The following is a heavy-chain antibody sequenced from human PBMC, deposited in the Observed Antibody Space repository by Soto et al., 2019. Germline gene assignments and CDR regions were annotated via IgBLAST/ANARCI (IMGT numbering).Heavy chain of an antibody. V-gene: IGHV1-69*04. CDR3: ARDCSGGSCYSLRRFDP. CDR1: GGTFSSYT. J-gene: IGHJ5*02. Sequence: SVKVSCKASGGTFSSYTISWVRQAPGQGLEWMGRIIPILGIANYAQKFQGRVTITADKSTSTAYMELSSLRSEDTAVYYCARDCSGGSCYSLRRFDPWGQGTLVTVSS. CDR2: IIPILGIA. D-gene: IGHD2-15*01.